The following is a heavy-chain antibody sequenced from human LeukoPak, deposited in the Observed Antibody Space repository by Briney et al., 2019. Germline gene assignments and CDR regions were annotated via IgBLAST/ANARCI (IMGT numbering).Heavy chain of an antibody. CDR3: ATRDSSGSPRI. J-gene: IGHJ3*02. Sequence: GSLRLSCAASGFTFSSYVMSWVRQAPGKGLEWVSAISGSGGSTYYADSVKGRFTISRDNSKNTLYLQMNSLRAEDTAVYYCATRDSSGSPRIWGQGTMVTVSS. D-gene: IGHD3-22*01. V-gene: IGHV3-23*01. CDR1: GFTFSSYV. CDR2: ISGSGGST.